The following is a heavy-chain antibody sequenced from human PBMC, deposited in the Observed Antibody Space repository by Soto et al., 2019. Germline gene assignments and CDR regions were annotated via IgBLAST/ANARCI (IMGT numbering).Heavy chain of an antibody. CDR3: VRAGQYYDSSGYAN. D-gene: IGHD3-22*01. CDR1: GYSFATSG. CDR2: ISAYNGNT. J-gene: IGHJ4*02. Sequence: QVKLVQSGTEVKKPGASMKVSCKASGYSFATSGISWVRQAPGQGLEWMGWISAYNGNTNYDQKLQDRVTLTTDTSTSTAYLEVRSLRSGDTAVYYCVRAGQYYDSSGYANWGQGTLVTVSS. V-gene: IGHV1-18*01.